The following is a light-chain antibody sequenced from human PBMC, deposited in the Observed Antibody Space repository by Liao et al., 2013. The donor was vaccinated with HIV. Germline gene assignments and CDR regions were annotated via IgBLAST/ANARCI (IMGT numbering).Light chain of an antibody. CDR2: QDN. CDR3: QTWDKSLGV. V-gene: IGLV3-1*01. CDR1: KLGHKY. Sequence: SYELTQPPSVSVSPGQTASITCSGDKLGHKYACWYQQRPGQSPVLVIYQDNRRPSGIPERFSGANSGNTATLTISGTQAMDEADYFCQTWDKSLGVFGTGTKVTVL. J-gene: IGLJ1*01.